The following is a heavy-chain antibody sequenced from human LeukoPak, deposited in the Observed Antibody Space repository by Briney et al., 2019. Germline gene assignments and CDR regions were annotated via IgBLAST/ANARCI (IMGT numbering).Heavy chain of an antibody. Sequence: GGSLRLSCAASGFTFSNNWMSWVRQAPGKGLEWVANIKQDGSDKYYVDSVKGRFTISRDNAKNSLYLQMNSLRAEDTAVYYCARVVVLRFGEWGFYFDYWGQGTLATVSS. J-gene: IGHJ4*02. CDR2: IKQDGSDK. CDR3: ARVVVLRFGEWGFYFDY. V-gene: IGHV3-7*01. D-gene: IGHD3-10*01. CDR1: GFTFSNNW.